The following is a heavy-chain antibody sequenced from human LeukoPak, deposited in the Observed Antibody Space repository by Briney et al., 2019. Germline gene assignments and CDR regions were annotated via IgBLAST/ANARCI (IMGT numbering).Heavy chain of an antibody. D-gene: IGHD2-21*02. J-gene: IGHJ4*02. CDR3: ARFLGVTAILD. V-gene: IGHV4-59*01. Sequence: SETLSLTCTVSGGSISSYYCSWIRQTPGKGLEWTWHIYYSGSTNYNPSLKSRVTISVDTSKNQFSLKLSSVTAADTAVYYCARFLGVTAILDWGQGTLVTVSS. CDR2: IYYSGST. CDR1: GGSISSYY.